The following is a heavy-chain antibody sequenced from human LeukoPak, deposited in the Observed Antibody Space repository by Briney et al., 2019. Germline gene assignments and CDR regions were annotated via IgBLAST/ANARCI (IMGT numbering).Heavy chain of an antibody. CDR2: IQQDGRQK. D-gene: IGHD6-19*01. Sequence: GGSLRLSCSPSGFTFSSYLISWVRQAPGKVLEWVANIQQDGRQKYYVDSVKDRFTIPIDKPKNPIDLQMNSLRAEDTAMYYCGREYSSGWDDAFDSRREGRMV. CDR1: GFTFSSYL. CDR3: GREYSSGWDDAFDS. J-gene: IGHJ3*02. V-gene: IGHV3-7*01.